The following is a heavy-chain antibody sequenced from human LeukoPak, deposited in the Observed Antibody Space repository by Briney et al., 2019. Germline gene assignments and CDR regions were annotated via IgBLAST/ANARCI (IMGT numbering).Heavy chain of an antibody. D-gene: IGHD2-21*02. CDR2: IRSKAYGGTT. V-gene: IGHV3-49*03. CDR3: TREPGGDSPFDY. Sequence: AGGSLRLSCTASGFTFGDYVMSGFRQAPGKGLEWVGSIRSKAYGGTTEYAASVKGRFTISRDDSKSIAYLQMNSLKTEDTAVYYCTREPGGDSPFDYWGQGTLVTVSS. J-gene: IGHJ4*02. CDR1: GFTFGDYV.